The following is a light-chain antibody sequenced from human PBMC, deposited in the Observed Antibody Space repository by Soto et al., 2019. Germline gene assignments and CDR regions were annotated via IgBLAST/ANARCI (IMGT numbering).Light chain of an antibody. V-gene: IGKV3-11*01. J-gene: IGKJ5*01. CDR3: QQRSHWPPIT. CDR1: QSFNSIY. Sequence: EIVLTHSPGTLSLSPGERAALSSRASQSFNSIYLAWYQQKPGQAPRLLISGASTRATGIPARFSGSGSGTDFTLTISSLEPDDSAVYYCQQRSHWPPITFGQGTRLEIK. CDR2: GAS.